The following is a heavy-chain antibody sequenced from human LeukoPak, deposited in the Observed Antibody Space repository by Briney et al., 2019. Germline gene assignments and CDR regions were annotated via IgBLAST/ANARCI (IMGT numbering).Heavy chain of an antibody. D-gene: IGHD6-13*01. CDR3: ARTGGSSWYDY. Sequence: ASVKVSCKASGYTFTSYYTHWVRQAPGQGLEWMGIINPSGGSTSYAQKFQGRVTMIRDTSTSTVYMELSSLRSEDTAVYYCARTGGSSWYDYWGQGTLVTVSS. J-gene: IGHJ4*02. CDR1: GYTFTSYY. V-gene: IGHV1-46*03. CDR2: INPSGGST.